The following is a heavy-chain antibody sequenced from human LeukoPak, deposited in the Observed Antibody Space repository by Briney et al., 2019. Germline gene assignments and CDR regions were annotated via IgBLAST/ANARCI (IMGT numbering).Heavy chain of an antibody. D-gene: IGHD6-19*01. CDR2: ISSSSSYI. Sequence: GGSLRLSCAASGFTFSSYSMNWVRQAPGKGLEWVSSISSSSSYIYYADSVKGRLTISRDNAKNSLYLQMNSLRAEDTAVYYCASKGIAVAYNYWGQGTLVTVSS. J-gene: IGHJ4*02. CDR3: ASKGIAVAYNY. CDR1: GFTFSSYS. V-gene: IGHV3-21*01.